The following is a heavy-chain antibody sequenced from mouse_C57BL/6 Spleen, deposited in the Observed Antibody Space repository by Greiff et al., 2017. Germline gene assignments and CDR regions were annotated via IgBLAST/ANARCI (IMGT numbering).Heavy chain of an antibody. D-gene: IGHD1-1*01. CDR2: IYPGSGST. CDR1: GYTFTSYW. J-gene: IGHJ4*01. V-gene: IGHV1-55*01. Sequence: QVQLQQPGAELVKPGASVKMSCKASGYTFTSYWITWVKQRPGQGLEWIGDIYPGSGSTNYNEKFKSKATLTVDTSSSTAYMQLSSLTSEDSAVYYCARENYYGNSIYYAMDYWGQGTSVTVSS. CDR3: ARENYYGNSIYYAMDY.